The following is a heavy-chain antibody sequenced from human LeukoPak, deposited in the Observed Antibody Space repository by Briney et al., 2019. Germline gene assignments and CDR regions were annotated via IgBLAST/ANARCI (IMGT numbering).Heavy chain of an antibody. D-gene: IGHD3-9*01. CDR3: ARSRDWYADY. CDR1: GFAFNIYS. V-gene: IGHV3-48*01. J-gene: IGHJ4*02. CDR2: MTGNSKTI. Sequence: GGSLRLSCAASGFAFNIYSMNWVRQAPGKGLEWISYMTGNSKTINYADSVKGRFTISRDNAENSLFLQMNSLRAEDAAIYYCARSRDWYADYWGQGSLVTVSS.